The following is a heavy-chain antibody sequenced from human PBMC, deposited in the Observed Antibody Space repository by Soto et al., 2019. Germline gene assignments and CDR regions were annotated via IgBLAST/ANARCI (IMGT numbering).Heavy chain of an antibody. D-gene: IGHD3-16*01. Sequence: EVQLLESGGGLVQPGGSLRLSCAASGFTFSSYAMSWVRQAPGKGLEWVSAISGSGGSTYYADSVKGRFTISRDNSKNTLYLQMNSLRAEDTAVYYCAKDWGQSGRPHWYFDLWGRGTLVTVSS. CDR1: GFTFSSYA. CDR3: AKDWGQSGRPHWYFDL. V-gene: IGHV3-23*01. J-gene: IGHJ2*01. CDR2: ISGSGGST.